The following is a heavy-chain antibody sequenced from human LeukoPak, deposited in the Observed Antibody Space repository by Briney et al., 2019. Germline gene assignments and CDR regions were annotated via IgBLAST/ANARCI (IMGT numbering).Heavy chain of an antibody. D-gene: IGHD4-11*01. J-gene: IGHJ4*02. CDR1: GFTFSSYS. V-gene: IGHV3-21*01. Sequence: PGGSLRLSCAASGFTFSSYSMNWVRQAPGKGLEWVSSISSSSSYIYYADSVKGRFTISRDNAKNSLYLQMNSLRAEDTAVYCCARDVSRYYSYDYWGQGTLVTVSS. CDR2: ISSSSSYI. CDR3: ARDVSRYYSYDY.